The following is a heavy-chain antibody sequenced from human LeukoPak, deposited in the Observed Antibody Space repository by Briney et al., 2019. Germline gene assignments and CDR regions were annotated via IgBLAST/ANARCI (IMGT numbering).Heavy chain of an antibody. CDR1: GFTFSSYS. CDR3: AREGYSAYGLDY. J-gene: IGHJ4*02. CDR2: ISSSSTYI. V-gene: IGHV3-21*01. Sequence: GGSLRLSCAASGFTFSSYSMNWVRQAPGKGLEWVSSISSSSTYISYADSVKGRFTISRDNAKNSLDLQMDSLRVEDTAVYYCAREGYSAYGLDYWGQGTLVTVSS. D-gene: IGHD5-12*01.